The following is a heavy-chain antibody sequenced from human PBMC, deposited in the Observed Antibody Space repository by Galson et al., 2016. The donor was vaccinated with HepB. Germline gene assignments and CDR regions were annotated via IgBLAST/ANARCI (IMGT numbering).Heavy chain of an antibody. V-gene: IGHV3-72*01. Sequence: SLRLSCAASGFTFSDHFMDWVRQAPGKGPEWVARIRSEARDYSTDYAASVKGRFTISRDDSKNSLFLQMNSLKTEDTALYFCVRDSRTHFYDFWGQGTQVTVSS. CDR3: VRDSRTHFYDF. CDR2: IRSEARDYST. D-gene: IGHD3-3*02. CDR1: GFTFSDHF. J-gene: IGHJ4*02.